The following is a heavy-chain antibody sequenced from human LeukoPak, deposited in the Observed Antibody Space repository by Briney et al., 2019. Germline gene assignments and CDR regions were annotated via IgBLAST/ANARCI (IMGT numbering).Heavy chain of an antibody. V-gene: IGHV4-39*01. CDR2: ISDSETT. CDR3: ARRFWSGYYLDY. D-gene: IGHD3-3*01. CDR1: GDSVSSSSYY. Sequence: SETLSLTCSVSGDSVSSSSYYWGWIRQPPGKGLEWIGTISDSETTYYNPSLNSRVSMAVDTSKNQFSLKLSSVTAADTAVYYCARRFWSGYYLDYWGQGTLVTVSS. J-gene: IGHJ4*02.